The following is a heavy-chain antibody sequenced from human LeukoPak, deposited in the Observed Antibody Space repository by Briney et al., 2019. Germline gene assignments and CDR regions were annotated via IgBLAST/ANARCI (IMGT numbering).Heavy chain of an antibody. J-gene: IGHJ6*03. Sequence: PGGSLRLSCAASGFTFSSYGMHWVRLAPGKGQEWVAFIRYDGSNKYYADSVKGRFTISRDNSKNTLYLQMNSLRAEDTAVYYCAKDYVGFGEPSYYMDVWGKGTTVTISS. V-gene: IGHV3-30*02. CDR2: IRYDGSNK. CDR3: AKDYVGFGEPSYYMDV. D-gene: IGHD3-10*01. CDR1: GFTFSSYG.